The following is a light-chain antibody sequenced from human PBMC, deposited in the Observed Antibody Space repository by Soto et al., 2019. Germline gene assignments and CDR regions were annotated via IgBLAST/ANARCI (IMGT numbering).Light chain of an antibody. CDR2: DAS. J-gene: IGKJ1*01. Sequence: EIVLTQSPATLSLSPGERATLSCRASQSVSRYLAWYQHKVGQAPRLLIYDASSRATGIPARFSGSGSGTDFTLTISSLEPEDFAVYYCHQRSNWPWTFGQWTKVEIK. CDR1: QSVSRY. V-gene: IGKV3-11*01. CDR3: HQRSNWPWT.